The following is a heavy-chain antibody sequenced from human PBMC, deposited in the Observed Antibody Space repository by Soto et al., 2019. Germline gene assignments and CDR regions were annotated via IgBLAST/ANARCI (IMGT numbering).Heavy chain of an antibody. D-gene: IGHD2-2*02. V-gene: IGHV3-30-3*01. Sequence: QAGGSLRLSCAASGFTFSSYAMHWVRQAPGKGLEWVAVISYDGSNKYYADSVKGRFTISRDNSKNTLYLQMNSLRTEDTAVYYCARAGYCSSTSCYIHYYGMDVWGQGTTVTVSS. CDR3: ARAGYCSSTSCYIHYYGMDV. CDR1: GFTFSSYA. J-gene: IGHJ6*02. CDR2: ISYDGSNK.